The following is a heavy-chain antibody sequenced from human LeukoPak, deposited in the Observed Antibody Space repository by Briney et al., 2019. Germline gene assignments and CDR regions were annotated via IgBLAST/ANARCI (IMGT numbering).Heavy chain of an antibody. CDR3: ARVHGDFYFDY. Sequence: SETLSLTCTVSGGSISGYYWSWIRQPPGKGLEWIGNIYYSGSTNYNPSLESRVTISVDTSKNQFSLKLSSVTAADTAVYYCARVHGDFYFDYWGQGTLVTVSS. CDR2: IYYSGST. V-gene: IGHV4-59*08. D-gene: IGHD4-17*01. CDR1: GGSISGYY. J-gene: IGHJ4*02.